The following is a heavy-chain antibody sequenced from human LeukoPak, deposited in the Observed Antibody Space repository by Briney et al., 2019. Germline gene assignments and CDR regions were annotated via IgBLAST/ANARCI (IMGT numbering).Heavy chain of an antibody. CDR1: GFTFSSYW. D-gene: IGHD3-10*02. V-gene: IGHV3-74*01. CDR2: INGDGSST. J-gene: IGHJ6*04. Sequence: GGSLRLSCAASGFTFSSYWMHWVRQAPGKGLVWVSRINGDGSSTSYADSVKGRFTISRDNAKNTLYLQMNSLRAEDTAVYYCAELGITMIGGVWGKGTTVTISS. CDR3: AELGITMIGGV.